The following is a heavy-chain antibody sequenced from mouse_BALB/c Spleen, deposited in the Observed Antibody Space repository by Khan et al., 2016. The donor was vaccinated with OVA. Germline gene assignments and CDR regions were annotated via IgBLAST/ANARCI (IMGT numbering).Heavy chain of an antibody. CDR3: VRDGAYHRNDGWFAY. CDR2: ISPSNGYT. CDR1: GYTFTSYT. V-gene: IGHV1-4*01. D-gene: IGHD2-14*01. J-gene: IGHJ3*01. Sequence: VQLQESGAELARPGASVKMSCKASGYTFTSYTIHWIKLRPGQGLEWIGFISPSNGYTNYNQKFEDKATLTADKSSTTVYMQLSSLTSDDSAVYNCVRDGAYHRNDGWFAYWGQGTLVTVSA.